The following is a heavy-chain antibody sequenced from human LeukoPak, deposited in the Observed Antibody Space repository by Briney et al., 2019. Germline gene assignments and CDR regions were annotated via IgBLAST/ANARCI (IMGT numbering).Heavy chain of an antibody. D-gene: IGHD4-17*01. CDR2: MNPNSGNT. CDR1: GYIFTRYD. J-gene: IGHJ4*02. V-gene: IGHV1-8*01. CDR3: ARGLFTRSLTPAY. Sequence: ASVKVSCKASGYIFTRYDINWVRQATGQGLEWMGWMNPNSGNTGYAQKFQGRVTITRNTSISTAYMELSSLRSEDTAVYYCARGLFTRSLTPAYWGQGTLVTVSS.